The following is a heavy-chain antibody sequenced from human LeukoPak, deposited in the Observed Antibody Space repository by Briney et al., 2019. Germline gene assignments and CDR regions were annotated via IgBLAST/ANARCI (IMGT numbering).Heavy chain of an antibody. V-gene: IGHV3-21*01. D-gene: IGHD4-17*01. Sequence: GGSLRLSCAASGFTFSSYSMNWVRQAPGKGLEWVSSISSSRSYIYYADSVKGRFTISRDNAKNSLYLQMNSLRAEDTAVYYCARGATVTQNYWGQGTLVTVSS. CDR1: GFTFSSYS. CDR2: ISSSRSYI. J-gene: IGHJ4*02. CDR3: ARGATVTQNY.